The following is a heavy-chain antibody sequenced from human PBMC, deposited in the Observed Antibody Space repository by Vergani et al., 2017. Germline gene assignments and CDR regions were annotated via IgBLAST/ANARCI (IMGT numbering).Heavy chain of an antibody. CDR1: GGSFSGYY. V-gene: IGHV4-34*01. CDR3: ARGRRVRLVGRYFDL. CDR2: INHSGST. J-gene: IGHJ2*01. D-gene: IGHD6-19*01. Sequence: QVQLQQWGAGLLKPSETLSLTCAVYGGSFSGYYWSWIRQPPGKGLEWIGEINHSGSTNYNPSLKSRVTISVDTSKNQFSLKLSSVTAADTAVYHCARGRRVRLVGRYFDLWGRGTLVTVSS.